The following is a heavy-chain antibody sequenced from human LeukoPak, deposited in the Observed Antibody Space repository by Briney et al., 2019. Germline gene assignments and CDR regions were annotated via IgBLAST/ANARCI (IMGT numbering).Heavy chain of an antibody. D-gene: IGHD6-19*01. J-gene: IGHJ6*03. Sequence: ASVKVSCKASGYTFTSYDINWVRQATGQGLEWMGWMNPNSGNTGYAQKFRGRVTMTRNTSISTAYMELSSLRSEDTAVYYCARADGYSSGWPDYYYYYYMDVWGKGTTVTVSS. CDR3: ARADGYSSGWPDYYYYYYMDV. CDR2: MNPNSGNT. CDR1: GYTFTSYD. V-gene: IGHV1-8*01.